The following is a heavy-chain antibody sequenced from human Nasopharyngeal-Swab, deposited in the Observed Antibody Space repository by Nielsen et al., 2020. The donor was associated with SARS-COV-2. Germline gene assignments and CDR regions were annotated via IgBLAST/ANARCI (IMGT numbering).Heavy chain of an antibody. CDR3: ARRETIVGSFDY. D-gene: IGHD1-26*01. J-gene: IGHJ4*02. Sequence: SETLSLTCTVSGGSISSYYWTWIRQSPGKGLEWIGYIYYSGSTDYNPSLKGRVTISVGTSKNQFSLKLNSVTAADTAVYYCARRETIVGSFDYWGQGTLVTVSS. CDR1: GGSISSYY. V-gene: IGHV4-59*08. CDR2: IYYSGST.